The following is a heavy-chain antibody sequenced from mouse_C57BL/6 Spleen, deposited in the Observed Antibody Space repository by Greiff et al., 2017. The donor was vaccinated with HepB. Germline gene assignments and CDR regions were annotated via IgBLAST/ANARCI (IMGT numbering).Heavy chain of an antibody. CDR3: TRGGNYTFDY. D-gene: IGHD2-1*01. J-gene: IGHJ2*01. CDR2: IDPETGGT. CDR1: GYTFTDYE. V-gene: IGHV1-15*01. Sequence: QVQLQQSGAELVRPGASVTLSCKASGYTFTDYEMHWVKQTPVHGLEWIGAIDPETGGTAYNQKFKGKAILTADKSSSTAYMELRSLTSEDSAVYYCTRGGNYTFDYWGQGTTLTVSS.